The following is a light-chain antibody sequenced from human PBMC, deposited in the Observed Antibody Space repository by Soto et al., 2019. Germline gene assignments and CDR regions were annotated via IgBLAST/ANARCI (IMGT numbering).Light chain of an antibody. Sequence: QSALTQPASVSGSPGQSITISCTGTSSDVGGYNYVSWYQQHPGKAPKLIMFEVSNRPSGVPDRFSGSKSGSSASLTISGLQAEDEADYYCSLYISGSTYVFGTGTKVTVL. CDR2: EVS. J-gene: IGLJ1*01. CDR1: SSDVGGYNY. V-gene: IGLV2-14*01. CDR3: SLYISGSTYV.